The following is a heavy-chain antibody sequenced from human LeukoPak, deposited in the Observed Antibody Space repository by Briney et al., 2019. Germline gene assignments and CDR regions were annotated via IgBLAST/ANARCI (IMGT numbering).Heavy chain of an antibody. V-gene: IGHV3-30*18. CDR1: GFTFSTYG. CDR2: ISFDGSNE. Sequence: PGGSLRLSCAATGFTFSTYGMHWVRQAPGEGLEWVALISFDGSNEYYADSVKGRFTISRDNSKNTLYLEMNSLRAEDTAVYYCAKDLFAGNDEFPFSGFDCWGQGTLVTVSS. CDR3: AKDLFAGNDEFPFSGFDC. J-gene: IGHJ4*02. D-gene: IGHD1-1*01.